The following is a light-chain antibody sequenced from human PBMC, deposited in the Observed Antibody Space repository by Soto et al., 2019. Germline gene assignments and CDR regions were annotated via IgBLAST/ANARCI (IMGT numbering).Light chain of an antibody. CDR3: MQGSHWPRT. CDR2: KVS. J-gene: IGKJ1*01. V-gene: IGKV2-30*01. CDR1: QSLVYSDGNTY. Sequence: DVVLTQSPLSLPVTLGQPASISCRSSQSLVYSDGNTYLTWFHQRPGQSPRRLIHKVSNRDSGVPDRFSGRGSGTDFTLEISRVEAEDVGVFYCMQGSHWPRTFGQGTRVEI.